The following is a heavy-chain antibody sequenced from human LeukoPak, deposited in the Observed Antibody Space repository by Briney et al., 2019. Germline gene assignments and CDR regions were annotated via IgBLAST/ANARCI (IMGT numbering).Heavy chain of an antibody. D-gene: IGHD6-25*01. J-gene: IGHJ4*02. CDR3: VRGAKCSGADCDSTKEYVYYFDY. CDR1: GYTFTGYY. CDR2: MNPISGNT. V-gene: IGHV1-8*03. Sequence: ASVKVSCKASGYTFTGYYMHWVRQAPGQGLEWMGWMNPISGNTGFAQKFQGRVTITRTTSISTAYMEMSSLRSDDTAVYYCVRGAKCSGADCDSTKEYVYYFDYWGQGTLVTVPS.